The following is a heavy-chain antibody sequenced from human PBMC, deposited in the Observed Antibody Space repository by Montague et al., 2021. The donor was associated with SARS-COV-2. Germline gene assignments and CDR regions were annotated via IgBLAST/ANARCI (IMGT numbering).Heavy chain of an antibody. V-gene: IGHV4-39*01. Sequence: SETLSLTCTVSGGSIGSNTNYWNWIRQPPGKGLEWIGSPSYSGTTXYXXXXKXRVTISVDTSKNQFSLKLSPVTATDTAVYYCARRGRRSVILTGHRDGFDIWGRGPMVTVSS. J-gene: IGHJ3*02. CDR1: GGSIGSNTNY. CDR3: ARRGRRSVILTGHRDGFDI. D-gene: IGHD3-9*01. CDR2: PSYSGTT.